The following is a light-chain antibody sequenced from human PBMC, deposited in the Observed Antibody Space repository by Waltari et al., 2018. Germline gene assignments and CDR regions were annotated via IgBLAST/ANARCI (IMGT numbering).Light chain of an antibody. Sequence: QSALTQPASVSGSPGQSITISCTGTTNDVGAYYYVSWYQQHPGKAPKLIIYEVTYRPSGVSNRLSGSKSGKPASLTISGLQAEDESDYYCNSYTSTSTYVFGTGTKVTVL. J-gene: IGLJ1*01. CDR1: TNDVGAYYY. V-gene: IGLV2-14*01. CDR3: NSYTSTSTYV. CDR2: EVT.